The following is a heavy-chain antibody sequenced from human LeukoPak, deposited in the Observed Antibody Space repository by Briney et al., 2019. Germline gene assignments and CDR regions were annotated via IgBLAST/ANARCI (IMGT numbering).Heavy chain of an antibody. CDR2: IKESGSEK. V-gene: IGHV3-7*01. CDR3: ARDRNSGAEGWFDP. Sequence: GGSLRLSCAASGFTFDYYWMTWVRQAPGKGLEWLANIKESGSEKYYVDSVKGRFTISRDNAKNSLYLQMNSLRAEDTAVYYCARDRNSGAEGWFDPWGQGTLVTVSS. D-gene: IGHD1-26*01. CDR1: GFTFDYYW. J-gene: IGHJ5*02.